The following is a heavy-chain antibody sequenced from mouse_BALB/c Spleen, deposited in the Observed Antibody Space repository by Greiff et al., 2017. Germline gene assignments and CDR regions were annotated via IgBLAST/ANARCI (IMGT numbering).Heavy chain of an antibody. V-gene: IGHV3-2*02. D-gene: IGHD2-3*01. CDR2: ISYSGST. Sequence: EVMLVESGPGLVKPSQSLSLTCTVTGYSITSDYAWNWIRQFPGNKLEWMGYISYSGSTSYNPSLKSRISITRDTSKNQFFLQLNSVTTEDTATYYCARRGLGGYYVFAYWGQGTLVTVSA. CDR3: ARRGLGGYYVFAY. J-gene: IGHJ3*01. CDR1: GYSITSDYA.